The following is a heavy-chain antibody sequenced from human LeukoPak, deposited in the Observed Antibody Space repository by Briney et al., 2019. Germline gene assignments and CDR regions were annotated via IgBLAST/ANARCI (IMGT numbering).Heavy chain of an antibody. Sequence: SETLSLTCTVSGGSISGYYWSWIRQPAGKGLEWIGRVYTSGSTNYSPSLKSRVTISVDTSKNQFSLNLRSVTAADTAVYYCARDRCSSTSCPFDYWGQGTLVTVSS. D-gene: IGHD2-2*01. CDR3: ARDRCSSTSCPFDY. V-gene: IGHV4-4*07. CDR1: GGSISGYY. J-gene: IGHJ4*02. CDR2: VYTSGST.